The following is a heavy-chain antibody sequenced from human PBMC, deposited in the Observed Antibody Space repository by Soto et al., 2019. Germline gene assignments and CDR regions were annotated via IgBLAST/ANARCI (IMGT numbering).Heavy chain of an antibody. CDR2: IYYSGST. CDR1: GGSISSGGYY. Sequence: SETLSLTCTVSGGSISSGGYYWSWIRQHPGKGLEWIGYIYYSGSTYYNPSLKSRVTISVDTSQNQFSLKLSSVTAADTAVYYCTRVIINKSEYRYVTVDNRGQGTLVTVSS. CDR3: TRVIINKSEYRYVTVDN. D-gene: IGHD5-18*01. V-gene: IGHV4-31*03. J-gene: IGHJ4*02.